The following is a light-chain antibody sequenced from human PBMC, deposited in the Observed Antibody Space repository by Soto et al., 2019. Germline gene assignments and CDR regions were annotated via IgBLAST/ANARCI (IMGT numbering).Light chain of an antibody. J-gene: IGKJ2*03. CDR3: QQYNNWPQS. CDR2: GAS. V-gene: IGKV3-15*01. CDR1: QSVSSN. Sequence: EIVMTQSPVTLSVSPGERATLSCRASQSVSSNLAWYQQKPGQAPRLLIYGASTRATGIPARFSGSGSGTELTLTISSLQSEDFVVYYCQQYNNWPQSFGQGTKLEIK.